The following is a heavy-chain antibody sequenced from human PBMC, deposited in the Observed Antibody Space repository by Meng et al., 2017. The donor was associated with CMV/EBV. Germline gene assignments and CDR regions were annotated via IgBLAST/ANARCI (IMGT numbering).Heavy chain of an antibody. CDR2: IYPNSGGT. CDR3: VRDHNWGPDY. D-gene: IGHD1-1*01. V-gene: IGHV1-2*02. Sequence: QLVQPGAEVKSPGAAVKVSCQTPGYRFSDHYMHWVRQAPGQGLEWMGWIYPNSGGTHYAQKFQDRVTMTRDTSISTVYMELSRLTSDDTAVYYCVRDHNWGPDYWGQGTLVTVSS. J-gene: IGHJ4*02. CDR1: GYRFSDHY.